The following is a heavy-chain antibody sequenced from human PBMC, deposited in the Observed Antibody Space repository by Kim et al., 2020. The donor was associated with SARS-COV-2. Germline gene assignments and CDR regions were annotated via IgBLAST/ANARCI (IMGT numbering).Heavy chain of an antibody. D-gene: IGHD6-13*01. V-gene: IGHV3-43*01. Sequence: GGSLRLSCAASGFTFDDYTMHWVRQAPGKGLEWVSLISWDGGSTYYADSVKGRFTISRDNSKNSLYLQMNSLRTEDTALYYCAKETTTGYSSSPSNYYYYGMDVWGQGTTVTVSS. J-gene: IGHJ6*02. CDR1: GFTFDDYT. CDR3: AKETTTGYSSSPSNYYYYGMDV. CDR2: ISWDGGST.